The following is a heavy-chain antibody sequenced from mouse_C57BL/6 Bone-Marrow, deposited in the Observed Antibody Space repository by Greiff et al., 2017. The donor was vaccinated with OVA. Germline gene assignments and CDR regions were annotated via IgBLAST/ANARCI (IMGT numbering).Heavy chain of an antibody. CDR3: AITTVVADWYFDV. CDR2: IDPSDSYT. D-gene: IGHD1-1*01. V-gene: IGHV1-50*01. CDR1: GYTFTSYW. J-gene: IGHJ1*03. Sequence: VQLQQPGAELVMPGASVKLSCKASGYTFTSYWMQWVKQRPGQGLEWIGEIDPSDSYTNYNQKFKGKATLTVDTSSSTAYMQLSSLTSEDSAVYYCAITTVVADWYFDVWGTGTTVTVSS.